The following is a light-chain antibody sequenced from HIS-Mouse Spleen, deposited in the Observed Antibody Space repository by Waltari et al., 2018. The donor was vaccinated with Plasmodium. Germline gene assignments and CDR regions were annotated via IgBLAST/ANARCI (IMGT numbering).Light chain of an antibody. Sequence: QSVLTQPPSASGTPGQRVTISCSGSSSNIGSNTVNWYQQLPGTAPKLLIYSNNHPPSGVPDRFSGSKSGTSASLAISGLQSEDEADYYCAAWDDSLNGVFGGGTKLTVL. CDR1: SSNIGSNT. J-gene: IGLJ3*02. CDR3: AAWDDSLNGV. CDR2: SNN. V-gene: IGLV1-44*01.